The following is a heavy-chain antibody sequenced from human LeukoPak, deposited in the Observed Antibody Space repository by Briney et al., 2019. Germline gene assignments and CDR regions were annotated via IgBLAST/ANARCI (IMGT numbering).Heavy chain of an antibody. V-gene: IGHV4-59*08. J-gene: IGHJ4*02. Sequence: PSETLSLTCTVSGGSISSYYWSWIRQPPGKGLEWIGYIYYSGSTNYNPSLKSRVTISVDTSKNQFSLKLSSVTAADTAVYYCARSLRPYGDYYFDYWGQGTLVTVSS. D-gene: IGHD4-17*01. CDR2: IYYSGST. CDR3: ARSLRPYGDYYFDY. CDR1: GGSISSYY.